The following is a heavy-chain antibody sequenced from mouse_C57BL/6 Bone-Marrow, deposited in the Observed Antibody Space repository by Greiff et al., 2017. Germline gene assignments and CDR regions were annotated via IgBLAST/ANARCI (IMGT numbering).Heavy chain of an antibody. J-gene: IGHJ2*01. CDR3: ARGGYGSSYPFDY. CDR2: INPSSGYT. D-gene: IGHD1-1*01. CDR1: GYTFTSST. Sequence: QVQLQQSGAELARPGASVKMSCKASGYTFTSSTMHWVKQRPGQGLEWIGYINPSSGYTKYNQKFKDKATLTADKSSSTAYMQLSSLTSEDSAVYYWARGGYGSSYPFDYWGQGTTLTVSS. V-gene: IGHV1-4*01.